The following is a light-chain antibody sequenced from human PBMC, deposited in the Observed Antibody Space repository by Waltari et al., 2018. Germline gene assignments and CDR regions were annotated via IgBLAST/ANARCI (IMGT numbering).Light chain of an antibody. Sequence: DIVMTQSPLSLPVTPGESASISSWSSQSLLHGSGYNYLDWYVQKPGQSPNLLLYFGSNRASGVPDRVSGSGSGTDFTLKISRVEAEDAGIYYCMQALQLPQTFGEGTKLEIK. CDR2: FGS. CDR1: QSLLHGSGYNY. J-gene: IGKJ4*01. CDR3: MQALQLPQT. V-gene: IGKV2-28*01.